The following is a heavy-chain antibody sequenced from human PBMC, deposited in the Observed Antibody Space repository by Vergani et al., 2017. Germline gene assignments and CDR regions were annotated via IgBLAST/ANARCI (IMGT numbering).Heavy chain of an antibody. D-gene: IGHD2-2*01. J-gene: IGHJ3*02. CDR1: GGTFSSYA. CDR2: FDPEDGET. Sequence: QVQLVQSGAEVKKPGSSVKVSCKASGGTFSSYAISGVRQAPGKGLEWMGGFDPEDGETIYALKFQGRVTMTEDTSTDTAYMELSSLRSEDTAVYYCATDHFSGTSCYVCAFDIWGQGTMVTVSS. CDR3: ATDHFSGTSCYVCAFDI. V-gene: IGHV1-24*01.